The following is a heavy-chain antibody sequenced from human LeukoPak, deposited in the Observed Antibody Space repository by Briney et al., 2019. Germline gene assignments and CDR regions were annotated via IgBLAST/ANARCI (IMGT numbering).Heavy chain of an antibody. D-gene: IGHD1-14*01. CDR2: IGSTGTDR. J-gene: IGHJ4*02. V-gene: IGHV3-21*01. CDR1: GFSFSSSG. CDR3: ATETIGRRYDY. Sequence: GGSLRLSCAASGFSFSSSGINWVRQAPGKGLEWVSSIGSTGTDRYYADSVKGRFNISRDNAKNSLYLQMNSLRAEDTAVYYCATETIGRRYDYWGQGTLLTVSS.